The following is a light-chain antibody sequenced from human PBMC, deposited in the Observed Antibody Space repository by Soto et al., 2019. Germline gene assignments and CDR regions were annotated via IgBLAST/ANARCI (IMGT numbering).Light chain of an antibody. CDR2: DAS. Sequence: DIQMTQSPSTLSASVGDRVAITCRASQSISSRLAWYQQKPGKAPKLLIYDASGLESGVPSRFSGRGSGTEFTLTISSLQPDDFATYNCQQYHTYVLTFGGGTKVDIK. J-gene: IGKJ4*01. V-gene: IGKV1-5*01. CDR3: QQYHTYVLT. CDR1: QSISSR.